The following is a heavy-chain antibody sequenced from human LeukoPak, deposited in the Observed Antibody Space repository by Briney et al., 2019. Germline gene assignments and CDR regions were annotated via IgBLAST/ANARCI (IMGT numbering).Heavy chain of an antibody. V-gene: IGHV1-18*01. D-gene: IGHD2-2*01. CDR1: GYTFTSYG. CDR3: ARDSPIVVPAIVANYYYGMDV. Sequence: ASVKVSCKASGYTFTSYGISWVRQAPGQGLEWMGWISAYNGNTNYAQKLQGRVTMTTDTSTSTAYMELRSLRSDDTAVYYCARDSPIVVPAIVANYYYGMDVWGQGTTVTVSS. CDR2: ISAYNGNT. J-gene: IGHJ6*02.